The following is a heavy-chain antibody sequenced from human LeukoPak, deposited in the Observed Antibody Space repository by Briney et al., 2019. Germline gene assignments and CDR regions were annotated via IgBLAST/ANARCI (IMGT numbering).Heavy chain of an antibody. V-gene: IGHV3-64*01. CDR2: ISSNGGST. D-gene: IGHD3-22*01. J-gene: IGHJ4*02. Sequence: GGSLRLSCAASGFTFSSYAMHWVRQAPGKGLEYVSAISSNGGSTYYANSVKGRFTISRDNSKNTQYLQMGSLRAEDMAVHYCARGGYYYDSSGYDLFDYWGQGTLVTVSS. CDR1: GFTFSSYA. CDR3: ARGGYYYDSSGYDLFDY.